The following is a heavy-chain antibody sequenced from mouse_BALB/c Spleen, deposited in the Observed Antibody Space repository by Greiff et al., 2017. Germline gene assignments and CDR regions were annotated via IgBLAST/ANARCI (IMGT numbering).Heavy chain of an antibody. V-gene: IGHV2-9*02. CDR3: ARFPDNYYAMDY. CDR1: GFSLTSYG. J-gene: IGHJ4*01. CDR2: IWAGGST. Sequence: QVQLKESGPGLVAPSQSLSITCTVSGFSLTSYGVHWVRQPPGKGLEWLGVIWAGGSTNYNSALMSRLSISKDNSKSQVFLKMNSLQTDDTAMYYCARFPDNYYAMDYWGQGTSVTVSS.